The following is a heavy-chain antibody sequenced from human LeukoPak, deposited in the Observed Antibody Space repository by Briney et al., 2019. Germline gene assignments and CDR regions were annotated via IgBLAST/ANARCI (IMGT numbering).Heavy chain of an antibody. CDR1: GGSISSGSYY. D-gene: IGHD4-17*01. CDR3: ARQSSRYYGSTPDY. Sequence: SETLSLTCTVSGGSISSGSYYWGWIRQPPGKGLEWIGSIYYSGSTYYNPSLKRRVTISVDTSKNQFSLKLSSVTAADTAVYYCARQSSRYYGSTPDYWGQGTLVTVSS. V-gene: IGHV4-39*01. J-gene: IGHJ4*02. CDR2: IYYSGST.